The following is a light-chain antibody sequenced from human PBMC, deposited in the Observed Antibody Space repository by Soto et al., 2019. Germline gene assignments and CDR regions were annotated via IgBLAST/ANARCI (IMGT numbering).Light chain of an antibody. Sequence: EIVMTQSPATLSVSPGERATLSCRASQSVSSTLPWYQQKPGQAPRLLMYGAFTRPTGIPARFSGSGSGTEFNLTISRLEPEDFAVYFCQHYGDSSWTFGQGTKVDIK. CDR1: QSVSST. V-gene: IGKV3-15*01. J-gene: IGKJ1*01. CDR2: GAF. CDR3: QHYGDSSWT.